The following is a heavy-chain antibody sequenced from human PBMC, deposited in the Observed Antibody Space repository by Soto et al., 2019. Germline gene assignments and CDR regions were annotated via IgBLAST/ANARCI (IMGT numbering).Heavy chain of an antibody. CDR2: ISAYNGNT. Sequence: ASVKVSCKASGYTFPSYGISWVRQAPGQGLEWMGWISAYNGNTNYAQKLQGRVAMTTDTSTSTAYMELRSLRSDDTAVYYCARDSYYDFWSGYYNNWFDPWRQGTLVTVSS. CDR3: ARDSYYDFWSGYYNNWFDP. D-gene: IGHD3-3*01. J-gene: IGHJ5*02. V-gene: IGHV1-18*01. CDR1: GYTFPSYG.